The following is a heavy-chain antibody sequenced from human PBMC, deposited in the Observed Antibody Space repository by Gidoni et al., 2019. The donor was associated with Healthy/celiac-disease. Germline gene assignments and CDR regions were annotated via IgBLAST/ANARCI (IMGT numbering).Heavy chain of an antibody. D-gene: IGHD1-26*01. CDR2: IKQDGSDK. CDR3: ARVMWGAYVEVGDYFDY. V-gene: IGHV3-7*01. Sequence: EVQLVESGGGLVQPGGSLRLSCAASGFTFSSYWMSWVRQAPGKGLEWVANIKQDGSDKYYVDSVKVRFTISRDNAKNSLYLQMNSLRAEDTAVYYCARVMWGAYVEVGDYFDYWGQGTLVTVSS. CDR1: GFTFSSYW. J-gene: IGHJ4*02.